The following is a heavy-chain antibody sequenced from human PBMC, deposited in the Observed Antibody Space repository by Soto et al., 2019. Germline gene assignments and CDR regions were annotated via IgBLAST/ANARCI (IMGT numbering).Heavy chain of an antibody. Sequence: QVQLVQSGAEVKKPGSSVKVSCKASGGTFSSYAISWVRQAPGQGLEWMGGIILIFGTANYAQKFQGRVTITAEESTSKAYMELSSLRSEDTDVYYCASHGGYNLYFDYLGQGTLVTVSS. D-gene: IGHD5-12*01. J-gene: IGHJ4*02. CDR2: IILIFGTA. V-gene: IGHV1-69*01. CDR3: ASHGGYNLYFDY. CDR1: GGTFSSYA.